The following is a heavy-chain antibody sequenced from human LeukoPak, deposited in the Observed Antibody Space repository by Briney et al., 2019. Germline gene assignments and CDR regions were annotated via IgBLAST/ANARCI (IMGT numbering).Heavy chain of an antibody. Sequence: ASVKVSCKASGYTFTSYDINWVRQATGQGLEWMGWMNPNSGNTGYAQKFQGRVTMTRNTSISTAYMELSSLRSEDTAVYYCARGYYGSGSPDPEIDYWGQGTLVTVFS. CDR1: GYTFTSYD. J-gene: IGHJ4*02. D-gene: IGHD3-10*01. CDR3: ARGYYGSGSPDPEIDY. CDR2: MNPNSGNT. V-gene: IGHV1-8*01.